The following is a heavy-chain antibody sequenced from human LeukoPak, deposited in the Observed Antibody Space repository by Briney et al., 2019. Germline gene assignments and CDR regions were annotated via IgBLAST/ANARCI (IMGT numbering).Heavy chain of an antibody. CDR2: TRNKANSYIT. CDR3: ASIRGTFGY. J-gene: IGHJ4*02. D-gene: IGHD1-26*01. V-gene: IGHV3-72*01. CDR1: GFTFSDHF. Sequence: GGSLRLSCAASGFTFSDHFLDWVRQAPGKGLEWVGRTRNKANSYITEYAASVKGRFTISRDDSKNSLYLQMSSLKTDDAAMYYCASIRGTFGYWGQGTLVTVSS.